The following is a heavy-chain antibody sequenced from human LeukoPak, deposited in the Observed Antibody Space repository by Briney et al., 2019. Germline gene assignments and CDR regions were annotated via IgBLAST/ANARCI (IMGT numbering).Heavy chain of an antibody. Sequence: ASVKVSCKASGYTFTSYGISWVRQAPGQGLEWMGWISAYNGNTNYAQKLQGRVTMTTDTSTSTAYMELRSLRSDDTAVYYCARDRTRSGSYSGPFYWGQGTLVTVSS. CDR3: ARDRTRSGSYSGPFY. J-gene: IGHJ4*02. CDR1: GYTFTSYG. V-gene: IGHV1-18*01. CDR2: ISAYNGNT. D-gene: IGHD1-26*01.